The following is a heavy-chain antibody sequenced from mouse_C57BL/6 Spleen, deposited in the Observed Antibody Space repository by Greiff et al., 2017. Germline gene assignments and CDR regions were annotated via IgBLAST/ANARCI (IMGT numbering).Heavy chain of an antibody. CDR3: GRDYYYAMDY. CDR2: IHPNSGST. V-gene: IGHV1-64*01. Sequence: QVQLQQPGAELVKPGASVKLSCKASGYTFTSYWMHWVKQRPGQGLEWIGMIHPNSGSTNYNEKFKSKATLTVDKSSSTAYMQLSSLTSEDSAVYYCGRDYYYAMDYWGQGTSVTVSS. J-gene: IGHJ4*01. CDR1: GYTFTSYW.